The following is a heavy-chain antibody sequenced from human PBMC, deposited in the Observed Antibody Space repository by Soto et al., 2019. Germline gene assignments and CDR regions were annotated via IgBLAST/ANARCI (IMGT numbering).Heavy chain of an antibody. D-gene: IGHD1-26*01. J-gene: IGHJ3*02. V-gene: IGHV1-69*01. CDR2: IIPIFGTA. CDR1: GGTFSSYA. CDR3: ARARDFGSYYGGDAFAI. Sequence: QVQLVQSGAEVKKPGSSVKVSCKASGGTFSSYAISWVRQAPGQGLEWMGGIIPIFGTANYAQKFQGRVTITADESTGTAYMELSSLGSEDTAVYYCARARDFGSYYGGDAFAIWGQGTMVTVSS.